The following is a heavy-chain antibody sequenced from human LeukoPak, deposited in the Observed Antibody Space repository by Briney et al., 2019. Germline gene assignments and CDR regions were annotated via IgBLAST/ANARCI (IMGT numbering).Heavy chain of an antibody. CDR3: ARDHGCTIGVCYTGGGYNWFDP. Sequence: PSETLSLTCTVSGGSISSGSYYWSWIRQPAGRGLEWIGRIYTSGSTNYNPSLKSRVTISVNTSKNQFSLKLSSVTAADTAVYYCARDHGCTIGVCYTGGGYNWFDPWGQGTLVTVSS. D-gene: IGHD2-8*01. V-gene: IGHV4-61*02. CDR1: GGSISSGSYY. J-gene: IGHJ5*02. CDR2: IYTSGST.